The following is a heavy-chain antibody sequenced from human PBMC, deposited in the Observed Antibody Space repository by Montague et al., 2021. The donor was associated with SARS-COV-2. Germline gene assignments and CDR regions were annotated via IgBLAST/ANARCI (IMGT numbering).Heavy chain of an antibody. V-gene: IGHV3-23*01. CDR3: LNYHGSGSYGDF. D-gene: IGHD3-10*01. CDR2: ISASGVRT. CDR1: GFTFSTYA. J-gene: IGHJ4*02. Sequence: SLRLSCAASGFTFSTYAMTWVRQAPGKGLEWVSSISASGVRTHCPDSVKGRFTISRDNSKNTLYLQMSSLRAEDTAVYFCLNYHGSGSYGDFWGQGTLVTVSP.